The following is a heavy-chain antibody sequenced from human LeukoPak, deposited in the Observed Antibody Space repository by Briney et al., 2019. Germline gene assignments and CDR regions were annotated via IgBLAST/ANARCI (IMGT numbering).Heavy chain of an antibody. V-gene: IGHV3-23*01. CDR2: ISGSGGST. CDR1: GFTFSRYA. D-gene: IGHD5-24*01. CDR3: AKVSPSRVSYNYYFDY. Sequence: PGGSLRLSCAASGFTFSRYAMSWVRQAPGKGLEWVSAISGSGGSTYYADSVKGRFTISRDNSKNTLYLQMNSLRAEDTAVYYCAKVSPSRVSYNYYFDYWGQGTLVTVSS. J-gene: IGHJ4*02.